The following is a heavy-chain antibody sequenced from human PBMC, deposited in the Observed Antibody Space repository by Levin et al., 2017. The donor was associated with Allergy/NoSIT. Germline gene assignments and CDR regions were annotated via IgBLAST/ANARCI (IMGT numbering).Heavy chain of an antibody. Sequence: GGSLRLSCAASGFTFSAYGMHWVRQAPGKGLEWLAIISFDGNKEYYADSVKGRFAISRANSKNTLYLQMNSLRAEDTAVYYCAKDGNFHLGLPITWGIGTAVTVSS. CDR3: AKDGNFHLGLPIT. CDR1: GFTFSAYG. V-gene: IGHV3-30*18. D-gene: IGHD4-23*01. CDR2: ISFDGNKE. J-gene: IGHJ6*03.